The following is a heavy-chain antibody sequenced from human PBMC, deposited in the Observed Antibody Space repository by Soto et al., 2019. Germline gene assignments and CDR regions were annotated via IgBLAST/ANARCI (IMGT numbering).Heavy chain of an antibody. J-gene: IGHJ1*01. CDR1: GGSISSSNW. D-gene: IGHD2-2*02. V-gene: IGHV4-4*02. CDR3: AVTYGGYCSSTSCYKKVGWEYFQH. CDR2: IYHSGST. Sequence: QVQLQESGPGLVKPSGTLSLTCAVSGGSISSSNWWSWVRQPPGKGLEWIGEIYHSGSTNYNPSLKSRVTISVDKSKNQFSLKLSSVPAADTAVYYCAVTYGGYCSSTSCYKKVGWEYFQHWGQGTLVTVSS.